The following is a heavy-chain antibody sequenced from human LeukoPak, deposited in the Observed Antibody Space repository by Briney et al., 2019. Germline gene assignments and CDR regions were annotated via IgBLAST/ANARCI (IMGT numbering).Heavy chain of an antibody. V-gene: IGHV3-23*01. CDR1: GFTFSSYA. CDR3: AKQQWLVRGAFDY. D-gene: IGHD6-19*01. CDR2: ISGSGGST. Sequence: PGGSLRLSCAASGFTFSSYAMSWVRQAPGKRLEWVSAISGSGGSTYYADSVKGRFTISRDNTKNTLYLQMNSLRAEDTAVYCCAKQQWLVRGAFDYWGQGTLVTVSS. J-gene: IGHJ4*02.